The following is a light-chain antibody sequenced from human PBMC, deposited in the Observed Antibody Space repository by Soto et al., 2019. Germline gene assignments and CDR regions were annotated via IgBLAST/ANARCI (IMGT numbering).Light chain of an antibody. Sequence: SYELTQPSSVSVSPGQTARITCSGDILAKKYARWIQQKPGQAPVLVIYKESERPSGIPERFSGSSSGTTVTLTIRGAQVEAEADYYCYSAADNNLVFGGGTKLTVL. J-gene: IGLJ2*01. V-gene: IGLV3-27*01. CDR2: KES. CDR1: ILAKKY. CDR3: YSAADNNLV.